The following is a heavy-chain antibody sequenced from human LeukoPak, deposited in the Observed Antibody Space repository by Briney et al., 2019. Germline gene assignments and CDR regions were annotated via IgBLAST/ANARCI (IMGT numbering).Heavy chain of an antibody. CDR3: ARHPGRSPTTDHYYDSSGYDY. V-gene: IGHV4-34*01. CDR1: GGSFSGYY. J-gene: IGHJ4*02. D-gene: IGHD3-22*01. Sequence: PSETLSLTCAVYGGSFSGYYWSWIRQPPGKGLEWIGEINHSGSTNYNPSLKSRVTISVDTSKNQFCLKLSSVIAADTAVYYCARHPGRSPTTDHYYDSSGYDYWGQGTLVTVSS. CDR2: INHSGST.